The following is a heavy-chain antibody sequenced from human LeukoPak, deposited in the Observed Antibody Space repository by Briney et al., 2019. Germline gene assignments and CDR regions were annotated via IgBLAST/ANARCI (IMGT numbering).Heavy chain of an antibody. J-gene: IGHJ4*02. CDR3: ARGRDRSKAGDH. D-gene: IGHD5-24*01. Sequence: SETLSLACAVSGGSCDDYYCSWVRQPPGKGLEWIGEIHPHGMFYYNSSLMSRVTISIDTSKTQFSLRLTSVTATDTAFYYCARGRDRSKAGDHWGQGSLVTVSS. CDR2: IHPHGMF. CDR1: GGSCDDYY. V-gene: IGHV4-34*01.